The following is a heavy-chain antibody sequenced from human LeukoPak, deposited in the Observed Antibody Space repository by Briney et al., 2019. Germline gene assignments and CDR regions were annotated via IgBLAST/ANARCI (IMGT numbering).Heavy chain of an antibody. CDR1: GFTFSTYS. V-gene: IGHV3-48*01. CDR3: ARVGLSSAASFDY. J-gene: IGHJ4*02. D-gene: IGHD6-19*01. CDR2: ISSSSVTI. Sequence: GGSLRLSCAASGFTFSTYSMNWVRQAPGKGLEWVSYISSSSVTIYYADSVKGRFTISRDNAKNSLYLQMNSLRAEDTAVYYCARVGLSSAASFDYWGQGTLVTVSS.